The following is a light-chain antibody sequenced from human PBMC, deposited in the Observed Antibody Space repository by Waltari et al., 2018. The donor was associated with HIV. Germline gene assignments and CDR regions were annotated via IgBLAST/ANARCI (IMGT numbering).Light chain of an antibody. CDR3: MQTLQTPPWT. J-gene: IGKJ5*01. Sequence: DIVMTQSPLSLPVSPGEPASISCRSSQSLLHSDGYNFLDWYLQKPGQSPQLLIFLGSNRASGVPDMFSGSGSGTDFTLKISRGEAEDVVVYYCMQTLQTPPWTFGRGTRLEIK. V-gene: IGKV2-28*01. CDR2: LGS. CDR1: QSLLHSDGYNF.